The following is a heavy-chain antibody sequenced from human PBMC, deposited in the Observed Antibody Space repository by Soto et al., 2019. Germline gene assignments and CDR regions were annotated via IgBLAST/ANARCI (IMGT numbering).Heavy chain of an antibody. J-gene: IGHJ4*02. D-gene: IGHD6-13*01. CDR1: GYTFTSYG. CDR3: ARDSGAKLSSS. V-gene: IGHV1-18*01. CDR2: SSAYNGNT. Sequence: ASVKVSCKASGYTFTSYGISWVRQAPGQGLEWMGWSSAYNGNTKYAQKLQGRVTMTRDISIGTAYMELNSLTSEDTALYYCARDSGAKLSSSWGQGTLVTVS.